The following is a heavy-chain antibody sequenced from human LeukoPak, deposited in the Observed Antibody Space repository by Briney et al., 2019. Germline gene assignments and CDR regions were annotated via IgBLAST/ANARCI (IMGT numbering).Heavy chain of an antibody. CDR2: IDPSADST. J-gene: IGHJ6*04. CDR1: RYTFTNYY. CDR3: ARAHYASSNIKVPFDV. D-gene: IGHD3-22*01. V-gene: IGHV1-46*01. Sequence: ASVKVSCKASRYTFTNYYMHWVRQAPGQGLEWMGVIDPSADSTTYAQKFQGRVTMTRDTATSTVYMELSSLRSDDTAVYYCARAHYASSNIKVPFDVWGKGTTVTVSS.